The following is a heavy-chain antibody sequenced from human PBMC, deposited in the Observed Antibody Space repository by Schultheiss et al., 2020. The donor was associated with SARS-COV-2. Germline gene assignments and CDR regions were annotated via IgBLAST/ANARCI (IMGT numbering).Heavy chain of an antibody. Sequence: SETLSLTCTVSGGSINSYYWSWIRQPPGKGLEWIGYIYYSGSTNYNPSLKSRVTISVDTSKNQFSLKLSSVTAADTAVYYCARTIRITIFGVVQYFDYWGQGTLVTVSS. D-gene: IGHD3-3*01. V-gene: IGHV4-59*12. CDR3: ARTIRITIFGVVQYFDY. CDR2: IYYSGST. CDR1: GGSINSYY. J-gene: IGHJ4*02.